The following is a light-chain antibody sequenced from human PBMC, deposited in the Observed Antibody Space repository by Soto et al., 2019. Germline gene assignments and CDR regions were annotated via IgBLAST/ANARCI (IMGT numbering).Light chain of an antibody. CDR1: QGISNY. J-gene: IGKJ1*01. CDR3: QKYNSPPWT. Sequence: DIQMTQSPSSLSASVGDRVTITCRASQGISNYLAWYQQKPGKVPKLLIYAASTLQSGVPSRFSGSGSGTDFTRTISSLQPEDVATYYWQKYNSPPWTFGQGTKVEIK. V-gene: IGKV1-27*01. CDR2: AAS.